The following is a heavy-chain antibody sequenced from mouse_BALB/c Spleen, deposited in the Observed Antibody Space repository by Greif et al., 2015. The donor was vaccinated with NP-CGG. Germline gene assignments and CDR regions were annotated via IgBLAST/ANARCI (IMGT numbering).Heavy chain of an antibody. J-gene: IGHJ2*01. D-gene: IGHD1-2*01. CDR1: GYTFISYY. CDR3: TRGRRRDFVF. CDR2: INPSNGGA. Sequence: QVQLQQSGAELVKPGASVKLSCKASGYTFISYYMYWVKQRPGQGLEWIGEINPSNGGANLNEKFKSKATLTVDKSSSTAYMQLSSLTSEDSAVYFCTRGRRRDFVFWGQGTTLTVSS. V-gene: IGHV1S81*02.